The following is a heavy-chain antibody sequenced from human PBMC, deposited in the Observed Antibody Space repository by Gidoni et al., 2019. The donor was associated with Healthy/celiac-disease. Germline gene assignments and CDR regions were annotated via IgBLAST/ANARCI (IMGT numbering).Heavy chain of an antibody. J-gene: IGHJ5*02. D-gene: IGHD6-19*01. V-gene: IGHV3-30-3*01. CDR1: GFTFSSYA. Sequence: QVQLVASGGGVVQPGRSLRLSSAAPGFTFSSYARHWVRQATGKGLEWVAVISYDGSNKYYADSVKGRFTISRDNSKNTLYLQMNSLRAEDTAVYYCARTVAGPFDPWGQGTLVTVSS. CDR3: ARTVAGPFDP. CDR2: ISYDGSNK.